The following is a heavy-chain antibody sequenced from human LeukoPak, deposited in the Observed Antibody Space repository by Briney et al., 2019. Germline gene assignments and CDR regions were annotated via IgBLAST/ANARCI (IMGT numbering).Heavy chain of an antibody. CDR1: GGSFSGYY. Sequence: TSETLSLTCAVYGGSFSGYYWSWIRQPPGKGLEWIGEINHSGSTNYNPSLKSRVTISVDTSKNQFSLKLSSVTAADTAVYYCARHSRQYQPHGLRYYYYYYMDVWGKGTTVTVSS. D-gene: IGHD2-2*01. CDR2: INHSGST. CDR3: ARHSRQYQPHGLRYYYYYYMDV. J-gene: IGHJ6*03. V-gene: IGHV4-34*01.